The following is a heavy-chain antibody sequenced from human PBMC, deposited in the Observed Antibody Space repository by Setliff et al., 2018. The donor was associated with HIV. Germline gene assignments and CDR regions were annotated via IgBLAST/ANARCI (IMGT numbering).Heavy chain of an antibody. V-gene: IGHV4-39*01. CDR1: GGSFTSRSYY. CDR2: IFYSGIT. Sequence: SETLSLTCTVSGGSFTSRSYYWGWIRQPPGKGLEWIGSIFYSGITYYNPSLKSRVTISVDTSKNQFSLNLTSVTAADTAVYYCAKGDFTAMVMYFDFWGPGVPVTVS. D-gene: IGHD2-21*02. J-gene: IGHJ4*02. CDR3: AKGDFTAMVMYFDF.